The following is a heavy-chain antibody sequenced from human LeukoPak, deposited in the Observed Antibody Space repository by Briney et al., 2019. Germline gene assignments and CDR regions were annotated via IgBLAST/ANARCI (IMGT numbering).Heavy chain of an antibody. CDR2: ISAYNGNT. CDR3: ATQVTVTPRGWFDP. Sequence: ASVKVSCKASGYTFTSYGISWVRQAPGQGLEWMGWISAYNGNTNYAQKLQGRVTMTTDTSTCTAYMELRSLRSDDTAVYYCATQVTVTPRGWFDPWGQGALVTVSS. V-gene: IGHV1-18*01. CDR1: GYTFTSYG. J-gene: IGHJ5*02. D-gene: IGHD4-17*01.